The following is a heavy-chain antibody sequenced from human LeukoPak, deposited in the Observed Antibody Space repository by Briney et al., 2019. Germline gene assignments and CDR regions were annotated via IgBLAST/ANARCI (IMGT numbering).Heavy chain of an antibody. V-gene: IGHV3-7*01. Sequence: GGSLRLSCAASGFTFDDYAMHWVRQAPGQGLEWVANIKYDGSEEYYADSVKGRFTISRDNAKNSLYLQMNYVRAGATAIYYCAYTNHLTYWGQGTLVTVSS. CDR3: AYTNHLTY. CDR2: IKYDGSEE. D-gene: IGHD3-16*01. CDR1: GFTFDDYA. J-gene: IGHJ4*02.